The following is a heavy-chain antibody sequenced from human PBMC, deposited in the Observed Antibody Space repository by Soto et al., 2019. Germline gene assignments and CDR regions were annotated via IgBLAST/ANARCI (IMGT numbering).Heavy chain of an antibody. V-gene: IGHV3-33*01. CDR3: ARDGYCSGGSCSSVPVFAY. J-gene: IGHJ4*02. Sequence: QVQLVESGGGVVQPGRSLRLSCAASGFTFSSYGMHWVRQAPGKGLEWVAVIWYDGSNKYYADSVKGRFTISRDNSKNTLYLQMSSLRAEDTAVYYCARDGYCSGGSCSSVPVFAYWGQGTLVTVSS. CDR1: GFTFSSYG. D-gene: IGHD2-15*01. CDR2: IWYDGSNK.